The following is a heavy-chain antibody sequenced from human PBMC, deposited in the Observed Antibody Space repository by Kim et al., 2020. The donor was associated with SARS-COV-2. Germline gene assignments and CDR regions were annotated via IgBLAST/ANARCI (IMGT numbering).Heavy chain of an antibody. CDR2: T. D-gene: IGHD4-17*01. V-gene: IGHV3-23*01. Sequence: TYYADSVKGRFTISRDNSKNTLYLQMNRRRAEDTAVYYCAKGKRYGNEDYWGQGTLGTVSS. CDR3: AKGKRYGNEDY. J-gene: IGHJ4*02.